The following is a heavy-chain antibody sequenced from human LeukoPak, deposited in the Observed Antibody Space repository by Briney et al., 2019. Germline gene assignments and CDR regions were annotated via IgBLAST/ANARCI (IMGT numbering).Heavy chain of an antibody. CDR3: ARDPPMVRGVILYFAY. J-gene: IGHJ4*02. Sequence: ASVKVSSKTSGYTFSDFYMHWVRQAPGQGLEWMGWINPNSGGTNYAQKLQGRVTMTTDTSTSTAYMELRSLRSDDTAVYYCARDPPMVRGVILYFAYWGQRTLVTVSS. CDR2: INPNSGGT. D-gene: IGHD3-10*01. V-gene: IGHV1-2*02. CDR1: GYTFSDFY.